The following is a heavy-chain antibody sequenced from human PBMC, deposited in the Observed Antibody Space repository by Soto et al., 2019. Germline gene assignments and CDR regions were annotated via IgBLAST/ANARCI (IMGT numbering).Heavy chain of an antibody. V-gene: IGHV4-4*02. D-gene: IGHD3-3*01. J-gene: IGHJ4*02. Sequence: SETLSLTCVVSDGSISNYDWWTWIRQPPGKGLEWLGKRFHRGGADYSPSLKSRVTISAGSSKNHFSLRLTAVTAADTAVYYCATGNVDSMLEYWGQGSQGTVSS. CDR1: DGSISNYDW. CDR2: RFHRGGA. CDR3: ATGNVDSMLEY.